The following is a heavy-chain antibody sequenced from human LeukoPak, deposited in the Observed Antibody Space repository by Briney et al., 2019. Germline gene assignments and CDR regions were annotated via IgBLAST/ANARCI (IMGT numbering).Heavy chain of an antibody. Sequence: GGSLRLSCIASGLTFRNYAMSWVRQASAKGLEWVAGMDQGGGFIQYADSVKGRFTISRDNSKNTLYLQMNSLRAEDTAVYYCAKEEGYCSGGSCYYFDYWGQGTLVTVSS. V-gene: IGHV3-23*01. CDR3: AKEEGYCSGGSCYYFDY. CDR2: MDQGGGFI. D-gene: IGHD2-15*01. CDR1: GLTFRNYA. J-gene: IGHJ4*02.